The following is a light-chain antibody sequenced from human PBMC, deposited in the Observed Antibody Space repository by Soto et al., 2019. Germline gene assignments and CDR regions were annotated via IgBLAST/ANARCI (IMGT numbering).Light chain of an antibody. CDR3: QQYSQWPIT. J-gene: IGKJ5*01. CDR1: QSISNY. CDR2: KAS. V-gene: IGKV1-5*03. Sequence: DIQMTRSPSSVSASVGDRVTITCRASQSISNYLNWYQQRPGKAPKLLIYKASTLKSGVPSRFSGSGSGTEFTLTISSLQPDDFAVYYCQQYSQWPITFGQGTRLEIK.